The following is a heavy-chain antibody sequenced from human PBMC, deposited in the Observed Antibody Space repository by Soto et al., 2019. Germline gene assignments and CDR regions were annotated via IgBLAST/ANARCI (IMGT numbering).Heavy chain of an antibody. CDR2: IRSKAYGGTT. Sequence: GGSLRLSCTASGFTFGDYAMSWFRQAPGNGLEWVGFIRSKAYGGTTEYAASVKGRFTISRDDSKSIAYLQMNSLKTEDTAVYYCTRTTTIRRVVPAARDGNYYYYGMDVWGQGTTVTVSS. D-gene: IGHD2-2*01. J-gene: IGHJ6*02. CDR3: TRTTTIRRVVPAARDGNYYYYGMDV. V-gene: IGHV3-49*03. CDR1: GFTFGDYA.